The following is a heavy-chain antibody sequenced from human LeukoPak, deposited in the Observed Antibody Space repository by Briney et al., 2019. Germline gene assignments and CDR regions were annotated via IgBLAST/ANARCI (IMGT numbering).Heavy chain of an antibody. CDR1: GFTFSSYW. CDR3: ARFGQSANWFDP. CDR2: ISSSSSYT. V-gene: IGHV3-21*05. J-gene: IGHJ5*02. D-gene: IGHD3-10*01. Sequence: GGSLRLSCAASGFTFSSYWMSWVRQAPGKGLEWVSYISSSSSYTNYADSVKGRFTISRDNAKNSLYLQMNSLRAEDTAVYYCARFGQSANWFDPWGQGTLVTVSS.